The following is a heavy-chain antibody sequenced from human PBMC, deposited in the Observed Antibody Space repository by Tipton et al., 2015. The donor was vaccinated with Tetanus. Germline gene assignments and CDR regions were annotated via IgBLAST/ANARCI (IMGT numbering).Heavy chain of an antibody. CDR3: ETDPSNSGSLGY. V-gene: IGHV1-24*01. CDR1: GYTLTELS. D-gene: IGHD1-26*01. CDR2: FDPEDGET. Sequence: QLVQSGAEVKKPGASVKVSCKVSGYTLTELSMHWVRQAPGKGLEWMGGFDPEDGETIYAQKFQGRVTMTKDTSTDTAYMELSSLRSEDTAVYYCETDPSNSGSLGYWGQGTLVNVSS. J-gene: IGHJ4*02.